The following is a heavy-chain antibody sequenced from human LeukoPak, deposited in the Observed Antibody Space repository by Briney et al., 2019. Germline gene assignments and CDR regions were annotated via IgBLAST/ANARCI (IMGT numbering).Heavy chain of an antibody. D-gene: IGHD4-17*01. CDR1: GYSFTSYG. V-gene: IGHV1-18*01. CDR3: ARDYGDYPSY. CDR2: ISGYNGNT. Sequence: ASVKVSCKASGYSFTSYGITWVRQAPGQGLEWMGWISGYNGNTKYARKFQGRVTMTTDTSTSTAYIELRSLRSDDTAVYYCARDYGDYPSYWGQGTLVTVSS. J-gene: IGHJ4*02.